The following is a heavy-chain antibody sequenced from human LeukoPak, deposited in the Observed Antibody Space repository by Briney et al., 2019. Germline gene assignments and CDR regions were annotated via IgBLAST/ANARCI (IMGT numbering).Heavy chain of an antibody. Sequence: AGGSLRLSCAASGFTFSNYWMHWVRHAPEKGLMWVSKINSDGSGPDYADSVKGRFTISRDNAKNTLYLQMNSLRAEDTAVYYCARDVYGLGDYWGQGTLVTVSS. V-gene: IGHV3-74*01. CDR1: GFTFSNYW. CDR3: ARDVYGLGDY. D-gene: IGHD1-14*01. CDR2: INSDGSGP. J-gene: IGHJ4*02.